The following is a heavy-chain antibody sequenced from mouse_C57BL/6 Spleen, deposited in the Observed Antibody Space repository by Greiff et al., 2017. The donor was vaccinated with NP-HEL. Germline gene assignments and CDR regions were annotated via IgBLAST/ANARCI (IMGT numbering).Heavy chain of an antibody. CDR3: ARFTDYYGSSYGYYAMDY. J-gene: IGHJ4*01. CDR2: IYPGSGNT. V-gene: IGHV1-66*01. D-gene: IGHD1-1*01. Sequence: VQLQQSGPELVKPGASVKISCKASGYSFTSYYIHWVKQRPGQGLEWIGWIYPGSGNTKYNEKFKGKATLTADTSSSTAYMQLSSLTSEDSAVYYTARFTDYYGSSYGYYAMDYWGQGTSVTVSS. CDR1: GYSFTSYY.